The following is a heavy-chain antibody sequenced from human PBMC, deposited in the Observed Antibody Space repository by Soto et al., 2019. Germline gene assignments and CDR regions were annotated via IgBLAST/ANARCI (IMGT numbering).Heavy chain of an antibody. CDR2: ISSNGVGT. CDR1: GFTLSGYA. J-gene: IGHJ6*03. V-gene: IGHV3-64*01. Sequence: EVQLAESGGGLAQPGGSLRLSCAASGFTLSGYAMYWVRQAPGKGLEYVSGISSNGVGTYYANSVQGRFTISRDNSTNTVYLQMASLRPEDMAVYYCARRARQDFYYMDVWGKGTPVTVSS. D-gene: IGHD6-6*01. CDR3: ARRARQDFYYMDV.